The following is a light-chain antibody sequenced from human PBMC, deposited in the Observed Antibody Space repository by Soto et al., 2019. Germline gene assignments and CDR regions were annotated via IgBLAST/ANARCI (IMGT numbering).Light chain of an antibody. V-gene: IGLV1-40*01. Sequence: QSVLTQPPSVSGAPGQRVTISCTGSSSNIGPGHDVHWYQQLPGTAPKLLIYSNTNRPSGVPDRFSGSRSGTSASLAITGLQAEDEADYYCQSYDSSLSGSVFGTGTKVTVL. CDR1: SSNIGPGHD. J-gene: IGLJ1*01. CDR3: QSYDSSLSGSV. CDR2: SNT.